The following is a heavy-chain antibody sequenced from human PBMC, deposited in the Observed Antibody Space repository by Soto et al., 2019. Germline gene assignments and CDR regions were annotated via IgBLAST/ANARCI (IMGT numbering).Heavy chain of an antibody. J-gene: IGHJ5*02. CDR2: IIPIFGTA. CDR1: GGTFSSYA. CDR3: ARVGTYYDFWSGYPTEVWFDP. V-gene: IGHV1-69*01. D-gene: IGHD3-3*01. Sequence: QVQLVQSGAEVKKPGSSVKVSCKASGGTFSSYAISWVRQAPGQGLEWMGGIIPIFGTANYAQKFQGRVTFTADESTTTAYMRLSSLGSEDTAVYSFARVGTYYDFWSGYPTEVWFDPWGQGTLVTVSS.